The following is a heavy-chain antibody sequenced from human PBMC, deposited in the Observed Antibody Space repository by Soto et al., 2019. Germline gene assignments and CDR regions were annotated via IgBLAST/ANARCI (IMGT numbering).Heavy chain of an antibody. Sequence: GGSLRLPCVASGFNLWSNGMHWVRQAPGKGLEWVAITSYDGNNAYYADSVKGRFTVSRDNSKNKLYLQMNSLRTDDTAMYYCAKGLWSGYSPLHYWGQGTQVTVSS. CDR2: TSYDGNNA. J-gene: IGHJ4*02. V-gene: IGHV3-30*18. CDR1: GFNLWSNG. CDR3: AKGLWSGYSPLHY. D-gene: IGHD3-3*01.